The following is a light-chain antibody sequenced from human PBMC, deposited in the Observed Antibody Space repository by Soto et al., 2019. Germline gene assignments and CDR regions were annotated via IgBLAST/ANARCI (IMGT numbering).Light chain of an antibody. V-gene: IGLV2-14*03. Sequence: QSALTQPASVSGSPGQSITISCTGTTSDVGSHNYVSWYQHHPGKAPKLMIYHVSDRPSGVSNRFSGSKSGDTASLTISGLQAEDEAEYYCISYTTSNTYVFGTGTKVTV. CDR2: HVS. CDR1: TSDVGSHNY. CDR3: ISYTTSNTYV. J-gene: IGLJ1*01.